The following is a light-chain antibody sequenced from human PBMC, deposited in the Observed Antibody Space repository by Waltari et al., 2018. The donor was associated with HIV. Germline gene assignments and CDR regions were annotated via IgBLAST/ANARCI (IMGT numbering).Light chain of an antibody. Sequence: QSVLTQPHPSSGTPGQRVTIPSSGNHSTVEHYVVNWYQQLPGTAPKLLIYGDNERPSGVPDRFSGSKSGASASLAISDLQSEDEAEYYCAAWDARLNEYLFGTGTKVTVL. J-gene: IGLJ1*01. V-gene: IGLV1-44*01. CDR3: AAWDARLNEYL. CDR2: GDN. CDR1: HSTVEHYV.